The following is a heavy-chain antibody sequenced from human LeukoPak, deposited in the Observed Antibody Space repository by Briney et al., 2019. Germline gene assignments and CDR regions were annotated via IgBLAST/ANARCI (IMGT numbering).Heavy chain of an antibody. CDR3: ARVQWLADYYFDY. CDR1: GGTFSSYA. J-gene: IGHJ4*02. D-gene: IGHD6-19*01. V-gene: IGHV1-69*01. CDR2: IIPILGTA. Sequence: SVKVSCKASGGTFSSYAISWVRQAPGQGLEWMGGIIPILGTANYAQKFQGRVTITADESTSTAYMELSSLRSEDTAVYYCARVQWLADYYFDYWGQGTLVTVSS.